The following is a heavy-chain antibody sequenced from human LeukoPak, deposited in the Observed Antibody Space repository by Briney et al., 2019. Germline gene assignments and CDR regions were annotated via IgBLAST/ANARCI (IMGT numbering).Heavy chain of an antibody. CDR3: AKKVRSSSTYYDILTIDY. V-gene: IGHV3-30*18. CDR2: ISYGGSNK. CDR1: GFTFSSYG. J-gene: IGHJ4*02. Sequence: PGGSLRLSCAASGFTFSSYGMHWVRQAPGKGLEWVAVISYGGSNKYYADSVKGRFTISRDNSKNTLYLQMNSLRAEDTAVYYCAKKVRSSSTYYDILTIDYWGQGTLVTVSS. D-gene: IGHD3-9*01.